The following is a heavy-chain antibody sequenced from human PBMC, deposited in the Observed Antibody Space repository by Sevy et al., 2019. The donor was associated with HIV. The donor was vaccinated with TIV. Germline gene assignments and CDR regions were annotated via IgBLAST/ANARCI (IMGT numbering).Heavy chain of an antibody. D-gene: IGHD2-8*01. Sequence: SETLSLTCTVSGGSISSSSYYWGWIRQPPGKGLEWIGSIYYSGSTYYNPSLKSRVTISVDTSKNQFSLKLSSVTAADTAVYYCARNVGYCTNGVCYSGVFDYWGQGTLVTVSS. CDR3: ARNVGYCTNGVCYSGVFDY. CDR2: IYYSGST. V-gene: IGHV4-39*01. CDR1: GGSISSSSYY. J-gene: IGHJ4*02.